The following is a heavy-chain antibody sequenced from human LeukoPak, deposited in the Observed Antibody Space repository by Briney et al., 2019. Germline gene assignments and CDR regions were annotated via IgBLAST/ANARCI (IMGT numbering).Heavy chain of an antibody. CDR3: ARDKWFGETDY. Sequence: GGSLRLSCAASGFTFSTYRMSWVRQAPGKGLEWVANIKQDGSEKHYVDSVKGRFTISRDNAKNSLYLQMNSLRAEDTAVYYCARDKWFGETDYWGQGTLVTVSS. D-gene: IGHD3-10*01. V-gene: IGHV3-7*01. CDR2: IKQDGSEK. J-gene: IGHJ4*02. CDR1: GFTFSTYR.